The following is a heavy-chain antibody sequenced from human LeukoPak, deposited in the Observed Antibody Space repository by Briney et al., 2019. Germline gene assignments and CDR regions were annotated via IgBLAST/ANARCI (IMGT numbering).Heavy chain of an antibody. CDR1: GYTFTSYG. CDR2: ISAYNGNT. V-gene: IGHV1-18*01. J-gene: IGHJ5*02. D-gene: IGHD3-9*01. CDR3: ARDANLRYFDWLLSGTNWFDP. Sequence: GASVKVSCKASGYTFTSYGISWVRQAPGQGLEWMGWISAYNGNTNYAQKLQGRVTMTTDTSTSTAYMELRSLRSDDTAVYYCARDANLRYFDWLLSGTNWFDPWGQGTLATVSS.